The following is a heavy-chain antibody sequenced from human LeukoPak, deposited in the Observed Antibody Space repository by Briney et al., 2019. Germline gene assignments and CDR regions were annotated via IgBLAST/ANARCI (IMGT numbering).Heavy chain of an antibody. CDR3: ARLWERNFNH. Sequence: PGGSLRLSCAASGFSVSSNHMSWVRQAPGKGLEWASAISGSGGSTYYAASVTGRFTISRDNSKNTLYLQMNSLRAEDTAVYYCARLWERNFNHWGQGALVTVSS. CDR2: ISGSGGST. D-gene: IGHD1-1*01. CDR1: GFSVSSNH. V-gene: IGHV3-23*01. J-gene: IGHJ4*02.